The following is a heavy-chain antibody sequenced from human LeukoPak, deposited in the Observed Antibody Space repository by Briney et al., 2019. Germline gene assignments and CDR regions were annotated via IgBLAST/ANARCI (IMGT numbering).Heavy chain of an antibody. CDR2: ISSSSSYI. CDR3: ARERRGSYYYDSSGYLDY. CDR1: GFTFSSYS. D-gene: IGHD3-22*01. J-gene: IGHJ4*02. V-gene: IGHV3-21*01. Sequence: GGSLRLSCAASGFTFSSYSMNWVRQAPGKGLEWVSSISSSSSYIYYADSVKGRFTISRDNAKKSLYLQMNRLRAEDTAVYYCARERRGSYYYDSSGYLDYWGQGALVTVSS.